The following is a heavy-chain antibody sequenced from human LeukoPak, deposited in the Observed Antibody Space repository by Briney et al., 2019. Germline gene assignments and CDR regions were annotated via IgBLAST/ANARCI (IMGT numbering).Heavy chain of an antibody. Sequence: GGSLRLSCVVSGFTVISKYMSWVRQAPGSGLEWVSVIYAGGSTFYADSVKGRFTISRDISKNTLYLQMNNLRAEDTAVYYCAKPSSDYGGNSEGFDYWGQGTLVTVSS. V-gene: IGHV3-66*04. CDR2: IYAGGST. D-gene: IGHD4-23*01. CDR3: AKPSSDYGGNSEGFDY. CDR1: GFTVISKY. J-gene: IGHJ4*02.